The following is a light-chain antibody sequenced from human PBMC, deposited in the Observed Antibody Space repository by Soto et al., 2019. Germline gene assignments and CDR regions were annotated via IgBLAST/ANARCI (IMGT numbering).Light chain of an antibody. V-gene: IGLV3-9*01. Sequence: SYELTQPLSVSVALGQTARITCGGNNIGSKNVHWYQQKSGQAPVVVIYRDTNRPAGIPERFSGSNSGNTATLTISRAQAGDEADYYCQVWDSSTVVFGGGTKLTVL. CDR2: RDT. CDR1: NIGSKN. CDR3: QVWDSSTVV. J-gene: IGLJ2*01.